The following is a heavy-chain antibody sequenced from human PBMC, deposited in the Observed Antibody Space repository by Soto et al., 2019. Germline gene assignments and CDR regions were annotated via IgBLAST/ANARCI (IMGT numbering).Heavy chain of an antibody. Sequence: GGALGHSCGHSGFNLCSYALRWARQAPGKGLEWVSAISGSADSTYYADSVKGRFTISRDNSKNTLYLQMNSLRPEDTAVYYCARRGSGSYYDYWGQGTLVTVSS. CDR2: ISGSADST. CDR1: GFNLCSYA. D-gene: IGHD1-26*01. J-gene: IGHJ4*02. V-gene: IGHV3-23*01. CDR3: ARRGSGSYYDY.